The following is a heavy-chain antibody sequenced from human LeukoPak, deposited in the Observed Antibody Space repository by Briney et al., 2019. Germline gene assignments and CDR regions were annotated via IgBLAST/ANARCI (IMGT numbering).Heavy chain of an antibody. CDR1: GFTVSSNY. CDR3: ATTYVWGDFFDY. J-gene: IGHJ4*02. D-gene: IGHD3-16*01. Sequence: GGSLRLSCAASGFTVSSNYMSWVRQAPGKGLEWVSVIYSGDSTYYADSVKDSFTISRDSSKNTLYLQMNSLRAEDTAVYYCATTYVWGDFFDYWGQGTLVTVSS. CDR2: IYSGDST. V-gene: IGHV3-66*01.